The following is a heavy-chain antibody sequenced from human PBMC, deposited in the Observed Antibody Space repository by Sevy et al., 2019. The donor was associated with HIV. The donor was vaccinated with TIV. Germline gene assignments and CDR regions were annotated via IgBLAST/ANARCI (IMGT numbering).Heavy chain of an antibody. V-gene: IGHV1-18*01. CDR1: GYTFTTYA. CDR3: ARVLMRGVTYGIDV. J-gene: IGHJ6*02. CDR2: IRAYSGNT. Sequence: ASVKVSCKASGYTFTTYAINWVRQAPGQGLEWVGWIRAYSGNTHYAQKLQDRVTMTTDTSTTTAYMELRSLRFDDTAGYYCARVLMRGVTYGIDVWGQGTTVTVSS. D-gene: IGHD3-10*01.